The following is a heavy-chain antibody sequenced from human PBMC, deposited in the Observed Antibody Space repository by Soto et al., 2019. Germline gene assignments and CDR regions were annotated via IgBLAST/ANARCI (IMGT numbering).Heavy chain of an antibody. CDR3: ARDDEGGSDCDLGY. Sequence: QVQLVESGGGVVQPGRSLRLSCAVSGFTLSSHAMHWVRQAPGKGLEWVALILSDGSNKYYADSVKGRFTTSRDNSKNTNDLQMNSLSVEDTAVYYCARDDEGGSDCDLGYWGQGALVTVSS. D-gene: IGHD1-26*01. V-gene: IGHV3-30-3*01. CDR1: GFTLSSHA. J-gene: IGHJ4*02. CDR2: ILSDGSNK.